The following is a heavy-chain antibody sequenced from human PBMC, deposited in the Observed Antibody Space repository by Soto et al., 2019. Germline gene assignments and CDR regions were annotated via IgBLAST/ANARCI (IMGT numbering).Heavy chain of an antibody. CDR1: GFTFSDYY. CDR3: ARSGNWGSAFDI. V-gene: IGHV3-11*06. CDR2: ISSSSYT. Sequence: GGSLRLSCAASGFTFSDYYMSWIRQAPGKGLEWVSYISSSSYTNYADSVKGRFTISRDNAKNSLYLQMNSLRAEDTAVYYCARSGNWGSAFDIWGQGTMVTVSS. D-gene: IGHD7-27*01. J-gene: IGHJ3*02.